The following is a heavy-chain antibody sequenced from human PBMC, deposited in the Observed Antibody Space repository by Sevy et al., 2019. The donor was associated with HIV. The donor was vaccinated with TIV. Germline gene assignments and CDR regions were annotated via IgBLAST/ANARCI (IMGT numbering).Heavy chain of an antibody. J-gene: IGHJ4*02. Sequence: GGSLSLSCAASGFTFSSYAMSWVRQAPGKGLEWVSAISGSGGSTYYADSVKGRFTISRDNSKNTLYLQMNSLRAEDTAVYYCAKEGDDYVWGSYFYWGQGTLVTVSS. V-gene: IGHV3-23*01. CDR2: ISGSGGST. CDR1: GFTFSSYA. D-gene: IGHD3-16*01. CDR3: AKEGDDYVWGSYFY.